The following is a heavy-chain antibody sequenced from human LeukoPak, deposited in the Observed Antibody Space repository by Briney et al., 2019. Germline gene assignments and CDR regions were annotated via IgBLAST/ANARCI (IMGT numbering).Heavy chain of an antibody. J-gene: IGHJ3*02. CDR3: ARTSRITMIVVGAFDI. CDR2: INSDGSST. D-gene: IGHD3-22*01. V-gene: IGHV3-74*01. CDR1: GFTFSNSW. Sequence: GGSLRLSCAASGFTFSNSWMYWVRQAPGKGLVWISRINSDGSSTTYADSVKGRFTISRDNAKNSLYLQMNSLRAEDTAVYYCARTSRITMIVVGAFDIWGQGTMVTVSS.